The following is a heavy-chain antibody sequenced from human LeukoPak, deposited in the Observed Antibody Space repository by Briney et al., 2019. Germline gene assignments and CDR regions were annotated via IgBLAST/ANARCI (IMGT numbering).Heavy chain of an antibody. V-gene: IGHV3-21*01. D-gene: IGHD6-13*01. CDR1: GFTFSSYS. CDR2: ISSSSSYI. Sequence: GGSLRLSCAASGFTFSSYSMNWVRQAPGKGLEWVSSISSSSSYIYYADSVKGRFTISRDNAKNSLYLQMNSLRAEDTALYYCARQSRQQLASDYWGQGTPVTVSS. CDR3: ARQSRQQLASDY. J-gene: IGHJ4*02.